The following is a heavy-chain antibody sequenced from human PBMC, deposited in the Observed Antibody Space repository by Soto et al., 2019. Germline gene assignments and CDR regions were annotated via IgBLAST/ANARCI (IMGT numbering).Heavy chain of an antibody. CDR3: ARGMVILWFGELRGNWFDP. CDR2: INHSGST. D-gene: IGHD3-10*01. V-gene: IGHV4-34*01. Sequence: PSETLSLTCAVYGGSFSGYYWSWIRQPPGKGLEWIGEINHSGSTNYNPSLKSRVTISVDTSKNQFSLKLSSVTAADTAVYYCARGMVILWFGELRGNWFDPWGQGTLVTVSS. J-gene: IGHJ5*02. CDR1: GGSFSGYY.